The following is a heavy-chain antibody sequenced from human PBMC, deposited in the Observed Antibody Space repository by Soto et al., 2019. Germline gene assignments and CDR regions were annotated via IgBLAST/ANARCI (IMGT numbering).Heavy chain of an antibody. J-gene: IGHJ4*02. CDR2: ITYDGSST. D-gene: IGHD3-10*01. Sequence: QVQMVESGGGVVQPGTSLRLSCVVTGLTFSGYGMHWVRQAPGKGLEWVADITYDGSSTYYADAVKGRFTVSRDNSKNILYLQMTSVRGDDTAMYYCAKDQMGRGWRTLDSWGQGTLVIVSS. V-gene: IGHV3-30*18. CDR3: AKDQMGRGWRTLDS. CDR1: GLTFSGYG.